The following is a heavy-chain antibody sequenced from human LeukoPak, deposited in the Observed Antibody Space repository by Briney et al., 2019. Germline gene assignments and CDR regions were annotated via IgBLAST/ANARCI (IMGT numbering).Heavy chain of an antibody. CDR1: GFTFSSYS. V-gene: IGHV3-21*01. J-gene: IGHJ6*02. CDR2: ISSSSSYI. CDR3: ASFIGGIEPRDYYYYGMDV. D-gene: IGHD2-15*01. Sequence: RTGGSLRLSCAASGFTFSSYSMNWVRQAPGKGLEWVSSISSSSSYIYYADSVKGRFTISRDNAKNSLYLQMNSLRAEDTAVYYCASFIGGIEPRDYYYYGMDVWGQGTTVTVSS.